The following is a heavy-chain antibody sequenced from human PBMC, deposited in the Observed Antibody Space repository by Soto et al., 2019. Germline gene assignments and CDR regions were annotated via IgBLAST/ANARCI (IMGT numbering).Heavy chain of an antibody. Sequence: GASVKVSCKASGCTFSSYAISWVRQAPGQGLEWMGGFIPIFGTANYAQKFQGRVTITADESTSTAYMELSSLRSEDTAVYYCARAESDCSGGSCYSEYYYYGMDVWGQGTTVTVSS. V-gene: IGHV1-69*13. CDR2: FIPIFGTA. J-gene: IGHJ6*02. CDR1: GCTFSSYA. CDR3: ARAESDCSGGSCYSEYYYYGMDV. D-gene: IGHD2-15*01.